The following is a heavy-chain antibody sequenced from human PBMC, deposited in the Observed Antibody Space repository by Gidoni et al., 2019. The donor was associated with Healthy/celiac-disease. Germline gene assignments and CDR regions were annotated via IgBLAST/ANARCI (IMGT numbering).Heavy chain of an antibody. D-gene: IGHD4-17*01. J-gene: IGHJ3*02. Sequence: EVQPVESGGGFVQRGRSLRRSCSASEFHFDVYAMHWVRQAPGKGLLWGSGMSCNSGSIGYADSVKGRLTISRDNAKNSLYLQMNSLRAEDTAWYYGAQVKEPDYGDYVDAFDIWGQGTMVTVSS. CDR1: EFHFDVYA. V-gene: IGHV3-9*01. CDR3: AQVKEPDYGDYVDAFDI. CDR2: MSCNSGSI.